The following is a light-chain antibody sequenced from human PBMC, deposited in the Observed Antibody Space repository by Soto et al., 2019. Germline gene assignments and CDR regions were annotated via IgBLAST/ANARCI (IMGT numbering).Light chain of an antibody. CDR2: EVS. J-gene: IGLJ2*01. V-gene: IGLV2-14*01. Sequence: QSVLTQPASVSGSPGQSITISCTGTSSDVGGYNYVSWYQQHPGKAPKLMIYEVSNWPSGVSNRFSGSKSGNTASLTISGLQAEDEADYYCTSYTISRGVVFGGGTKLTVL. CDR3: TSYTISRGVV. CDR1: SSDVGGYNY.